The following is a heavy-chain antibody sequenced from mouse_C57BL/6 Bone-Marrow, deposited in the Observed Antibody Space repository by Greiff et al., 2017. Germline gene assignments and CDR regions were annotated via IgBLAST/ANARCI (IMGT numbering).Heavy chain of an antibody. Sequence: VQLQQSGPVLVKPGASVKMSCKASGYTFTDYYMNWVKQSHGKSLEWIGVINPYNGGTSYNQKFKGKATLTVDKSSSTAYMELNSLTSEDSAVYYCARSRGIYYGYDGFAYWGQGTLVTVSA. V-gene: IGHV1-19*01. CDR2: INPYNGGT. CDR3: ARSRGIYYGYDGFAY. J-gene: IGHJ3*01. D-gene: IGHD2-2*01. CDR1: GYTFTDYY.